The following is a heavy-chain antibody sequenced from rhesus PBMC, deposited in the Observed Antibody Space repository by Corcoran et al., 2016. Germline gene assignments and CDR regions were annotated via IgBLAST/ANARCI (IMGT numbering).Heavy chain of an antibody. Sequence: QVQLQESGPGVVKPSETLSLTCAVSGGSISDRYRWSWIRQPPGKGLEWIGYIYGSSTSTNYNPSRKSRVTISKDTSKNQFSVKLSSVTAADTAVYYCARGMGGSGYFDLWGPGTPITISS. V-gene: IGHV4S10*01. CDR3: ARGMGGSGYFDL. CDR1: GGSISDRYR. D-gene: IGHD3-34*01. CDR2: IYGSSTST. J-gene: IGHJ2*01.